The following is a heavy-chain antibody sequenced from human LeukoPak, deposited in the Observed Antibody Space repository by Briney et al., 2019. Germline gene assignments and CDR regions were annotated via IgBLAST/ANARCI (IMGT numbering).Heavy chain of an antibody. CDR3: ARDANGDEEDDALDV. V-gene: IGHV4-4*07. CDR2: IYTSGST. CDR1: GGSISSYY. D-gene: IGHD4-17*01. J-gene: IGHJ3*01. Sequence: SETLSLTCTVSGGSISSYYWNWIRQPAGKGLEWIGRIYTSGSTSYNSSLKSRVTMSVDTSKNQFSLRLSSVTAADTAVYYCARDANGDEEDDALDVWGQGTLVTVSS.